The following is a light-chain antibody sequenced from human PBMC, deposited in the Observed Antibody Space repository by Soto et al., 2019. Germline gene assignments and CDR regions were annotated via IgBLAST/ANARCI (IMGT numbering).Light chain of an antibody. Sequence: QSPLTQPASVSGSPGQSSTISYTGTSSDVGGYNYVSWYQQHPGKAPKLMIYEVSNRPSGVSNRFSGSKSGNTASLTISGLQAEDEADYYCSSYTSSSIDYVFGTGTKLTVL. CDR2: EVS. V-gene: IGLV2-14*01. CDR1: SSDVGGYNY. CDR3: SSYTSSSIDYV. J-gene: IGLJ1*01.